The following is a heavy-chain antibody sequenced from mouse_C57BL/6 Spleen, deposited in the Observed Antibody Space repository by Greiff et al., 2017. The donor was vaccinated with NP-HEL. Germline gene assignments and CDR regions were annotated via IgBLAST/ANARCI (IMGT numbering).Heavy chain of an antibody. V-gene: IGHV2-5*01. D-gene: IGHD2-5*01. CDR3: AKNSNYVGNAMDY. J-gene: IGHJ4*01. CDR1: GFSLTSYG. Sequence: VKLVESGPGLVQPSQSLSITCTVSGFSLTSYGVHWVRQSPGKGLEWLGVIWRGGSTDYNAAFMSRLSITKDNSKSQVFFKMNSLQADDTAIYYCAKNSNYVGNAMDYWGQGTSVTVSS. CDR2: IWRGGST.